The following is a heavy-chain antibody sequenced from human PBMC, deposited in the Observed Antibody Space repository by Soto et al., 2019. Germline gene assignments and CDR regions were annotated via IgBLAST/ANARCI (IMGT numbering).Heavy chain of an antibody. CDR1: GYTFTSYG. D-gene: IGHD6-19*01. J-gene: IGHJ5*02. Sequence: ASLPVSCKASGYTFTSYGISWVRQAPGQGLEWMGWISAYNGNTNYAQKLQGRVTMTTDTSTSTAYMELRSLRSDDTAVYYCARGSSSGWYKDWFAPWGQGTLGT. CDR2: ISAYNGNT. CDR3: ARGSSSGWYKDWFAP. V-gene: IGHV1-18*04.